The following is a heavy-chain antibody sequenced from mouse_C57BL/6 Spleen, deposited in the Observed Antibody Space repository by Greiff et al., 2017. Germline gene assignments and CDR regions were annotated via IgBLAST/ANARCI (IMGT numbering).Heavy chain of an antibody. CDR3: ARYYYGSSYLPYAMDY. D-gene: IGHD1-1*01. CDR2: IRNKANGYTT. V-gene: IGHV7-3*01. Sequence: DVKLQESGGGLVQPGGSLSLSCAASGFTFTDYYMSWVRQPPGKALEWLGFIRNKANGYTTEYSASVKGRFTISRDNSQSILYLQMNALRAEDSATYYCARYYYGSSYLPYAMDYWGQGTSVTVSS. J-gene: IGHJ4*01. CDR1: GFTFTDYY.